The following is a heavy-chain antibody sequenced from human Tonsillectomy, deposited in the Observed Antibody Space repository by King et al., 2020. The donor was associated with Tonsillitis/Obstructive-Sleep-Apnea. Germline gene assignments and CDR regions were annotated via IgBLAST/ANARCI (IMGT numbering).Heavy chain of an antibody. V-gene: IGHV4-39*01. CDR3: ARYDFWSGYYSYFDY. D-gene: IGHD3-3*01. CDR2: IFYSGST. Sequence: VQLQESGPGLVKPSETLSLTCTVSGGSISSSSYYWGWIRQPPGKGLEWIGNIFYSGSTYYNPSLKSRVTISVDTSKNQFSLKLSSVTAADTAVYYCARYDFWSGYYSYFDYWGQGTLVTVSS. CDR1: GGSISSSSYY. J-gene: IGHJ4*02.